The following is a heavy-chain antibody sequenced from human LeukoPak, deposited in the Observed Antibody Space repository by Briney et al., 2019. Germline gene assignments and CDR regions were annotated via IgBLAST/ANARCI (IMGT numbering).Heavy chain of an antibody. CDR1: GFTFSDFS. CDR3: ARDRYDFWSGYYTGRGY. Sequence: WGSLRLSCTASGFTFSDFSMNWVRQAPGKGLEWVSSISSGSSYIYYADSVKGRFTVSRDNAKNSLSLQMNSLRAEDTAVYCYARDRYDFWSGYYTGRGYWGQGTLVTVSS. J-gene: IGHJ4*02. CDR2: ISSGSSYI. D-gene: IGHD3-3*01. V-gene: IGHV3-21*01.